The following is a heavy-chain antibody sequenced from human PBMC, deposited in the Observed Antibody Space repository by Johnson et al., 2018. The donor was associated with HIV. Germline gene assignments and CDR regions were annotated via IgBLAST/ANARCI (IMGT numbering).Heavy chain of an antibody. CDR1: GFSVSRNH. J-gene: IGHJ3*02. CDR2: IYSSGST. V-gene: IGHV3-66*01. D-gene: IGHD1-26*01. Sequence: VQLVESVGGLVQPGGSPRLSCVASGFSVSRNHMNWVRQVPGKGLEWVSVIYSSGSTYYADSVKGRFTFSRDNSKNTVYLLMNSLRAEDTAVYYCASGSWELSEDAFHIWGQGTIVTVSS. CDR3: ASGSWELSEDAFHI.